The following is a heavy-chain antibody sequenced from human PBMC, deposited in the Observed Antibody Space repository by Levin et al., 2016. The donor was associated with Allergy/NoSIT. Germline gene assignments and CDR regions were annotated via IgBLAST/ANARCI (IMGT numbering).Heavy chain of an antibody. CDR3: ARQVPAVSYFYTSGYVEFDY. CDR2: IYPGDSET. D-gene: IGHD3-22*01. J-gene: IGHJ4*02. CDR1: GYSFNSYW. Sequence: GESLKISCKGSGYSFNSYWIGWVRQMPGKGLEWMGIIYPGDSETRYSPSLQGQVTISVDKSISTAYLQWSSLKASDTAIYYCARQVPAVSYFYTSGYVEFDYWGQGTLVTVSS. V-gene: IGHV5-51*01.